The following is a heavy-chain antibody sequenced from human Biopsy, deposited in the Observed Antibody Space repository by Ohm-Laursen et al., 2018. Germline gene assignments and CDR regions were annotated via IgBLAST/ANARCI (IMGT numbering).Heavy chain of an antibody. Sequence: SLRFSCTASTFTFSSDSVNWVRQAPGKGLEWVSYINSDASYIYYGVSVRGRFTISRDNAKNSVYLQMNSLRVEDTAVYYCARDDGFYARTSGMDVWGQGTTVTVSS. CDR2: INSDASYI. V-gene: IGHV3-21*01. CDR1: TFTFSSDS. J-gene: IGHJ6*02. CDR3: ARDDGFYARTSGMDV. D-gene: IGHD2-8*01.